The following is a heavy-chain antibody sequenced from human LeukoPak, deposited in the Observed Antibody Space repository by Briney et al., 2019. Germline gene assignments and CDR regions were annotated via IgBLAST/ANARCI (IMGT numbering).Heavy chain of an antibody. CDR2: IIPIFGIA. J-gene: IGHJ4*02. Sequence: SVKVSCKASGGTFSSYAISWVRQAPGQGLEWMGRIIPIFGIANYAQKFQGRVTITVDKSTSTAYMELSSLRSEDTAVYYCASDQENYYDSSGYYFGDYWGQGTLVTVSS. V-gene: IGHV1-69*04. CDR1: GGTFSSYA. CDR3: ASDQENYYDSSGYYFGDY. D-gene: IGHD3-22*01.